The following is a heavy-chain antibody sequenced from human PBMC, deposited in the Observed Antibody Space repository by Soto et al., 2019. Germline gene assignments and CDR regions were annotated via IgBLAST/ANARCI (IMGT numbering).Heavy chain of an antibody. V-gene: IGHV1-2*02. J-gene: IGHJ5*02. CDR3: ARAPNKYSSSYGLFDP. Sequence: ASVKVSCKASGYTFTGYYMHWVRQAPGQGLEWMGWINPNSGGTNYAQKFQGRVTMTRDTSISTAYMELSRLRSDDTAVYYCARAPNKYSSSYGLFDPWGQGNLVTVCS. CDR2: INPNSGGT. D-gene: IGHD6-6*01. CDR1: GYTFTGYY.